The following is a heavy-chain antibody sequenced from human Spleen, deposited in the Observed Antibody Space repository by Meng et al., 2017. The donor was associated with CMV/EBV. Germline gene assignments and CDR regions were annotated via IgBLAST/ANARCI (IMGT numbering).Heavy chain of an antibody. J-gene: IGHJ4*02. Sequence: SETLSLTCTVSDVSISNSSFFWGWIRQPPGKGLEWIGSFFHSGDTYSNPSLRSRVAVSVDTSKNQFSLRLNSVTATDTAVYYCARHLRGYSWPKSDWGQGTLFPLSS. CDR1: DVSISNSSFF. CDR3: ARHLRGYSWPKSD. CDR2: FFHSGDT. V-gene: IGHV4-39*01. D-gene: IGHD1-26*01.